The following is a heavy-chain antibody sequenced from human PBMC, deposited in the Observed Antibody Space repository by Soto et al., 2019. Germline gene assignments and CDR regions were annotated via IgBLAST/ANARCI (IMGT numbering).Heavy chain of an antibody. D-gene: IGHD1-26*01. J-gene: IGHJ6*02. CDR1: GFTFSSYG. V-gene: IGHV3-30*18. CDR3: AKDVIVGATTGLGDYYYYYGMDV. CDR2: ISYDGSNK. Sequence: GSLRLSCAASGFTFSSYGMHWVRQAPGKGLEWVAVISYDGSNKYYADSVKGRFTISRDNSKNTLYLQMNSLRAEDTAVYYCAKDVIVGATTGLGDYYYYYGMDVWGQGTTVTVSS.